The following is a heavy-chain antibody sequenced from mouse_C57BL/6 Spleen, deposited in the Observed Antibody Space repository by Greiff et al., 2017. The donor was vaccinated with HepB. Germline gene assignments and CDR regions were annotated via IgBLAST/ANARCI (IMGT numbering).Heavy chain of an antibody. V-gene: IGHV1-82*01. CDR2: IYPGDGDT. D-gene: IGHD1-1*01. CDR1: GYAFSSSW. Sequence: VQLQQSGPELVKPGASVKISCKASGYAFSSSWMNWVKQRPGKGLEWIGRIYPGDGDTNYNGKFKGKATLTADKSSSTAYMQLSSLTSEDSAVYFCARDHYGSSYDYFDYWGQGTTLTVSS. J-gene: IGHJ2*01. CDR3: ARDHYGSSYDYFDY.